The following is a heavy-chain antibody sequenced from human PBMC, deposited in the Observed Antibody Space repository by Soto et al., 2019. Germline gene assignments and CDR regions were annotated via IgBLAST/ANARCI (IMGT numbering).Heavy chain of an antibody. J-gene: IGHJ3*02. Sequence: QSGGSLRLSCAASGFTFSNFAMSWVRQAPGKGLEWVSSVFGGDTYYADSVEGRFTISRDNSKSTVYLQLSSLSAGDTAVYYCAKDRLNGNAVWDAFDIWGQGTMVTVSS. CDR2: VFGGDT. V-gene: IGHV3-23*01. CDR3: AKDRLNGNAVWDAFDI. D-gene: IGHD2-8*01. CDR1: GFTFSNFA.